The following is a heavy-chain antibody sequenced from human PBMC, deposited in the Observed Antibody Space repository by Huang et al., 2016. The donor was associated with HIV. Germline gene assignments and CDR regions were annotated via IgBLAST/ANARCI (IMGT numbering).Heavy chain of an antibody. D-gene: IGHD3-10*01. V-gene: IGHV3-53*02. CDR3: ARGMVRGVTLNWFDP. CDR2: IYSGGST. Sequence: EVQLVETGGGLIQPGGSLRLSCAASGFTVSSKYMSWVRQAPGKGRGGVSVIYSGGSTYDEDYVKGRFIISRDNSKNTLYLQMNSLRAEDTAVYYCARGMVRGVTLNWFDPWGQGTLVTVSS. J-gene: IGHJ5*02. CDR1: GFTVSSKY.